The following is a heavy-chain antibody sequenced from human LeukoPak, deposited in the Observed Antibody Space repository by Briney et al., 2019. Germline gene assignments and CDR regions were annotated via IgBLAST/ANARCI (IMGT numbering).Heavy chain of an antibody. CDR3: VDLGSTVGY. J-gene: IGHJ4*02. Sequence: GGSLRLSCAASGFSFSDYYMDWVRQAPGKGLELVARIKNKANSYTTHYAESVRGRFTISRDDSKNSPYLQMNSLKTADTAVYYCVDLGSTVGYWGQGTLVTVSS. CDR2: IKNKANSYTT. V-gene: IGHV3-72*01. D-gene: IGHD4-23*01. CDR1: GFSFSDYY.